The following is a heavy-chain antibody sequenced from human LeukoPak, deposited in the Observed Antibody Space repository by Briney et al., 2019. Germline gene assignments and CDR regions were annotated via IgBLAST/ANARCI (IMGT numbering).Heavy chain of an antibody. CDR3: AINGFSSGWYEPYYFDN. J-gene: IGHJ4*02. V-gene: IGHV3-48*03. D-gene: IGHD6-19*01. CDR2: ISSSGNAI. CDR1: GFPFSSYE. Sequence: PGGSLRLSCAASGFPFSSYEMNWVRQAPGKGLEWVSYISSSGNAIYYADSVKGRFTISRDSAKNSLYLQMNSLRAADTAVYYCAINGFSSGWYEPYYFDNWGQGTLVTVSS.